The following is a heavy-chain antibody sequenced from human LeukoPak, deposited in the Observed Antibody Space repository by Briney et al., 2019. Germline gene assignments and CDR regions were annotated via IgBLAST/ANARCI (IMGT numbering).Heavy chain of an antibody. CDR3: AKVGGSSGYIYYFDY. CDR1: GFTFSSYA. CDR2: ISGSGGST. D-gene: IGHD3-22*01. Sequence: PGGSLRPSCAASGFTFSSYAMSWVRQAPGKGLEWVSAISGSGGSTYYADSVKGRFTISRDNSKNTLYLQMNSLRAEDTAVYYCAKVGGSSGYIYYFDYWGQGTLVTVSS. J-gene: IGHJ4*02. V-gene: IGHV3-23*01.